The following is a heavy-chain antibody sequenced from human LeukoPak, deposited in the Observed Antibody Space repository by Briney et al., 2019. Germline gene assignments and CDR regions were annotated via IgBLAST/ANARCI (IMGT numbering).Heavy chain of an antibody. D-gene: IGHD3-3*01. Sequence: PGRSLRLSCAASGFTFSSYGMHWVRQAPGKGLEWVAVISYDGSNKYYADSVKGRFTISRDNSKNTLYLQMNSLRAEDTAVYYCAKDLDYDFWSGYLAYWGQGTLVTVSS. V-gene: IGHV3-30*18. J-gene: IGHJ4*02. CDR1: GFTFSSYG. CDR3: AKDLDYDFWSGYLAY. CDR2: ISYDGSNK.